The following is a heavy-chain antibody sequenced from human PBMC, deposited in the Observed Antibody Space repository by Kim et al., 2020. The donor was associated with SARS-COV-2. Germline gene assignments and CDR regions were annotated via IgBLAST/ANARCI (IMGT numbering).Heavy chain of an antibody. D-gene: IGHD2-8*01. CDR3: AKVLRRDIVLMVTYYYYYGMDV. J-gene: IGHJ6*02. V-gene: IGHV3-43*02. Sequence: GGSLRLSCAASGFTFDDYAMHWVRQAPGKGLEWVSLISGDGGSTYYADSVKGRFTISRDNSKNSLYLQMNSLRTEDTALYYCAKVLRRDIVLMVTYYYYYGMDVWGQGTTVTVSS. CDR1: GFTFDDYA. CDR2: ISGDGGST.